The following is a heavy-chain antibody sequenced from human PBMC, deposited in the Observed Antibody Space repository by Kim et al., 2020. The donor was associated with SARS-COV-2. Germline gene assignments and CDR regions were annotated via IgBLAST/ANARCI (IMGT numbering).Heavy chain of an antibody. CDR1: GFPFTTYY. CDR2: IKPDGSEK. V-gene: IGHV3-7*01. J-gene: IGHJ4*02. D-gene: IGHD3-16*01. Sequence: GGSLRLSCAASGFPFTTYYMTWVRQAPGKGLEWVANIKPDGSEKSYVDSVKGRFTISRDNAKSSVYLQMNSLRGEDTAVYYCARGGGQDYSVWGQGTRVT. CDR3: ARGGGQDYSV.